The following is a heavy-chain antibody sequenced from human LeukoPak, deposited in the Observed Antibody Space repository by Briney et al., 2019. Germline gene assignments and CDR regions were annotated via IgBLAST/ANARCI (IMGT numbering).Heavy chain of an antibody. CDR2: IRYDGSNK. CDR3: AKIALTMVRGVYYFDY. Sequence: GGSLRLSCEASGFVFSRYGMHWVRQAPGKGLEWVAFIRYDGSNKYYADSVKGRFTISRDNSKNMLYLQMNSLRAEDTAVYYCAKIALTMVRGVYYFDYWGQGTLVTVSS. CDR1: GFVFSRYG. V-gene: IGHV3-30*02. J-gene: IGHJ4*02. D-gene: IGHD3-10*01.